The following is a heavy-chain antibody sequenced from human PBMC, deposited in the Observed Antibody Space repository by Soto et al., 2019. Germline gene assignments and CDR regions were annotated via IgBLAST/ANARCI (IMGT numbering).Heavy chain of an antibody. CDR2: VNPSGGHT. CDR1: GDTFTDYY. D-gene: IGHD2-21*02. J-gene: IGHJ4*02. CDR3: ARGGHVVVVTTALDH. V-gene: IGHV1-46*01. Sequence: QVQLVQSGAEVKKPGASVKVSCKASGDTFTDYYIHWVRQAPGQGLEWMGTVNPSGGHTTYAQHFLGTITMTRDTSTSTLYMALTSLTSATTAVYYCARGGHVVVVTTALDHWGQGTLVTVAS.